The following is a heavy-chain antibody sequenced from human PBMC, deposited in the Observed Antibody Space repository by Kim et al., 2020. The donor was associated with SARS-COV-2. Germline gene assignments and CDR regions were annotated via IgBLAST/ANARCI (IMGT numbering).Heavy chain of an antibody. CDR3: ARAPRFGVVITSYYFDY. CDR1: GGTFSSYA. CDR2: IIPIFGTA. J-gene: IGHJ4*02. D-gene: IGHD3-3*01. V-gene: IGHV1-69*13. Sequence: SVKVSCKASGGTFSSYAISWVRQAPGQGLEWMGGIIPIFGTANYAQKFQGRVTITADESTSTAYMELSSLRSEDTAVYYCARAPRFGVVITSYYFDYWGQGTLVTVSS.